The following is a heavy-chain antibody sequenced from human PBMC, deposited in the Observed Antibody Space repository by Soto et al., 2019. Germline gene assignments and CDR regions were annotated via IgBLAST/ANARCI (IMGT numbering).Heavy chain of an antibody. CDR1: GFTFSSYA. V-gene: IGHV3-64D*08. D-gene: IGHD2-2*03. CDR2: ISSNGGST. Sequence: GGSLRLSCSASGFTFSSYAMHWVRQAPGKGLEYVSAISSNGGSTYYADSVKGRFTISRDNSKNTLYLQMSSLRAEDTAVYYCVKRGYCSSTSCYRSGAFDIWGQGTMVTVSS. CDR3: VKRGYCSSTSCYRSGAFDI. J-gene: IGHJ3*02.